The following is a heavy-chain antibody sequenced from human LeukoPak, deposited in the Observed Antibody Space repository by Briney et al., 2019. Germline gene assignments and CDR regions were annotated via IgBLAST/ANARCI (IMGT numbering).Heavy chain of an antibody. V-gene: IGHV3-9*01. CDR2: ISWNSGSI. CDR1: GFTFDDYA. CDR3: AIAVDCRATTDCYSYFHH. D-gene: IGHD2-21*02. J-gene: IGHJ1*01. Sequence: GGSLRLSCAASGFTFDDYAMHWVRQAPGKGLEWVSGISWNSGSIGYADSVKGRFTISRDNAKNSLYLQMNSLRAEDTAVYYCAIAVDCRATTDCYSYFHHWGQGTLVTVSS.